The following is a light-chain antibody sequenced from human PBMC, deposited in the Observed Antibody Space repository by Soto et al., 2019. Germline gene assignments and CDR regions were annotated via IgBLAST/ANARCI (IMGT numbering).Light chain of an antibody. J-gene: IGKJ1*01. CDR3: QQYNNWPKM. CDR1: QSVRSS. Sequence: EIVLTQSPGTLSLSPGERAALSCRASQSVRSSFLAWYQQKPGQAPRLLIFHASSRATGIPARFSGSGSGTEFTLNISSLQSEDFAVYYCQQYNNWPKMFGQGTKVDIK. CDR2: HAS. V-gene: IGKV3D-15*01.